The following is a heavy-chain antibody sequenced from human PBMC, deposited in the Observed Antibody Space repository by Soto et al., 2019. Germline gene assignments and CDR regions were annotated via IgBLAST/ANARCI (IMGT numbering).Heavy chain of an antibody. J-gene: IGHJ5*02. CDR1: GGSMSSHS. CDR2: VNYNGNT. CDR3: ARGLTSADP. V-gene: IGHV4-59*11. D-gene: IGHD3-3*01. Sequence: PSETLSLTCTVSGGSMSSHSWTWIRQSPGKGLEWIGYVNYNGNTNYNPALKSRVTISVDTSKKQFSLKLRAVTAADTAVYYCARGLTSADPWGQGTLVTVSS.